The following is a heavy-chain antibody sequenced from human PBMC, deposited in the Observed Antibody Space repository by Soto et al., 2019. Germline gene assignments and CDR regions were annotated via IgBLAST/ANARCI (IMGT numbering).Heavy chain of an antibody. Sequence: QVQLQESGPGLVKPSETLSLTCTVSGGSISSYYWSWIRQPPGKGLEWIGYIYYSGSTNYNPSLKSRVTISVDTSKNQFSLKLSSVTAADTAVYYCARDPRNAYSSSSGEYYMDVWGKGTTVTVSS. CDR3: ARDPRNAYSSSSGEYYMDV. D-gene: IGHD6-6*01. V-gene: IGHV4-59*01. CDR2: IYYSGST. J-gene: IGHJ6*03. CDR1: GGSISSYY.